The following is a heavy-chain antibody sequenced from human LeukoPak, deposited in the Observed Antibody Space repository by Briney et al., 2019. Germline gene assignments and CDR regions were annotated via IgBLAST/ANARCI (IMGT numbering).Heavy chain of an antibody. V-gene: IGHV4-4*07. CDR2: MSASGHT. CDR3: ARDLPATILHVLDI. CDR1: GGSISSYF. D-gene: IGHD2-2*01. J-gene: IGHJ3*02. Sequence: SETLSLTCTVFGGSISSYFWNWIRQPAGSGLEWIGRMSASGHTDYNPSLKSRVSMSVDTSKNQFSLKVKSVTAADTAMYYCARDLPATILHVLDIWGQGTMVTVSS.